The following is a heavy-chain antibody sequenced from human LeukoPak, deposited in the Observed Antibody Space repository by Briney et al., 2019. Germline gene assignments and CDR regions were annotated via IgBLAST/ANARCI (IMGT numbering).Heavy chain of an antibody. J-gene: IGHJ4*02. Sequence: SETLSLTCTISGASINSGGHYWSWIRQHPGKGLEWIVYVYYSGSTYYNPYLNPSLKSRVTISLNTSKNQISLNLTSVTAADTAVYYCARVAIAAGGTGIDSWGQGTLVTVSS. V-gene: IGHV4-31*03. CDR1: GASINSGGHY. CDR3: ARVAIAAGGTGIDS. CDR2: VYYSGST. D-gene: IGHD6-13*01.